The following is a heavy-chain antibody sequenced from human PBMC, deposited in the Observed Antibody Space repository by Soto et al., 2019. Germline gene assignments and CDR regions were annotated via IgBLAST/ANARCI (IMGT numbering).Heavy chain of an antibody. D-gene: IGHD2-2*01. V-gene: IGHV4-59*08. CDR3: ARRIGYCSSTSCYGYYYYYMDV. CDR1: GGSISSYY. CDR2: IYYSGST. Sequence: QVQLQESGPGLVKPSETLSLTCTVSGGSISSYYWSWIRQPPGKGLEWIGYIYYSGSTNYNPSLKSRVTISVDTSNNQFSLKLSSVTAADAAVYYCARRIGYCSSTSCYGYYYYYMDVWGKGTTVTVSS. J-gene: IGHJ6*03.